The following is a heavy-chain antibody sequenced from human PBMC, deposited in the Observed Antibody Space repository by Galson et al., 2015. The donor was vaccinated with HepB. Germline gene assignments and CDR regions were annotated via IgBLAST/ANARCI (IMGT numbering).Heavy chain of an antibody. CDR3: ARGGYYYDSSGYYLDY. CDR2: INPSGGST. D-gene: IGHD3-22*01. Sequence: SVKVSCKASGYAFTSYYMHWVRQAPGQGLEWMGIINPSGGSTSYAQKFQGRVTMTRDTSTSTVYMELSSLRSEDTAVYYCARGGYYYDSSGYYLDYWGQGTLVTVSS. V-gene: IGHV1-46*01. CDR1: GYAFTSYY. J-gene: IGHJ4*02.